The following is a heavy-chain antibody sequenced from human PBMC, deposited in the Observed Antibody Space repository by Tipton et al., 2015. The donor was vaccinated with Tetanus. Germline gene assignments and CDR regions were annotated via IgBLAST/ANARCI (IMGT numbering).Heavy chain of an antibody. D-gene: IGHD2-8*02. CDR2: IHFTGNT. CDR3: ATLVDFRGLDP. J-gene: IGHJ5*02. V-gene: IGHV4-31*03. Sequence: TLSLTCTVSGGSISTGGYYWSWIRQRTGKGLEWIAYIHFTGNTYYNPSLKSRVKMSIDTSKNQFSLQLNSVTAADTAVYFCATLVDFRGLDPWGQGTLVTVSS. CDR1: GGSISTGGYY.